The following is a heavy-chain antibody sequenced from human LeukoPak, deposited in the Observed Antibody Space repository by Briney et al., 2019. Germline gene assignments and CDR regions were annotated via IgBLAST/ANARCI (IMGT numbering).Heavy chain of an antibody. CDR1: GYTFTSYG. D-gene: IGHD6-6*01. CDR3: ASSSSSARDRFDY. Sequence: ASVKVSCKASGYTFTSYGISWVRQAPGQGLEWMGWISAYNGNTNYAQKFQGRVTMTRDTSISTAYMELSRLRSDDTAVYYCASSSSSARDRFDYWGQGTLVTVSS. V-gene: IGHV1-18*01. J-gene: IGHJ4*02. CDR2: ISAYNGNT.